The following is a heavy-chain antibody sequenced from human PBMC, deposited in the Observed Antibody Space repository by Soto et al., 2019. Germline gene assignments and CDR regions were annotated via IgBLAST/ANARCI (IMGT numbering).Heavy chain of an antibody. Sequence: EVQLLESGGDLVQPGGSLRLSCVASGFTFSRYALTWVRQAPGKGLEWVSTIFESGRSTYYADSVKGRFTISRDNSKNPLYLQMSSLRAEDTAIYFCAREIRETTVTTNFDYWGQGTLVTVSS. CDR2: IFESGRST. D-gene: IGHD4-17*01. V-gene: IGHV3-23*01. CDR3: AREIRETTVTTNFDY. CDR1: GFTFSRYA. J-gene: IGHJ4*02.